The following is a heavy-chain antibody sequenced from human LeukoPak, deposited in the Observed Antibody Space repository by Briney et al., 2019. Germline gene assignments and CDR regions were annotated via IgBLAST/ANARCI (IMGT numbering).Heavy chain of an antibody. Sequence: ASVKVSCKASGYTVTSYYMHWGRQAPGQGLEWMGILNPSGGSSSYAQKFPGRATLTRATSTSTVYMELCSLRSEHTAVYYCASSGNTARVTGDWDLDFHYWGQGTLVTVSS. D-gene: IGHD5-18*01. V-gene: IGHV1-46*01. CDR2: LNPSGGSS. J-gene: IGHJ4*02. CDR3: ASSGNTARVTGDWDLDFHY. CDR1: GYTVTSYY.